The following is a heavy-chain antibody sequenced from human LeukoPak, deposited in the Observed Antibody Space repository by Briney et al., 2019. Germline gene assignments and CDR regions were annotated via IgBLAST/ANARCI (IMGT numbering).Heavy chain of an antibody. J-gene: IGHJ3*02. CDR3: ARLHYYDSSGYYMDALDI. D-gene: IGHD3-22*01. V-gene: IGHV4-59*01. CDR1: GGSISSYY. CDR2: IYYSGST. Sequence: PSETLSLTCTVSGGSISSYYWSWIRQPPGKGLEWIGYIYYSGSTNYNPSLKSRVTISVDTSKNQFSLKLSSVTAADTAVYYCARLHYYDSSGYYMDALDIWGQGTMVTVSS.